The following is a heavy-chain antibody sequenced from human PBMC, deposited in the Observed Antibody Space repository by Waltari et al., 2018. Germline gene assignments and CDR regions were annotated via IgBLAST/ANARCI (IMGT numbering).Heavy chain of an antibody. Sequence: EVQLVESGGGLVKPGGSLRLPCAGPGFTFRGYTMNWVRQAPGKGLEWVSSITSNSYYVYYADSVRGRFTTSRDNAQSSLYLQMDSLRAEDTAVYYCARSLTGLGESFYHWGQGTLVTVPS. CDR1: GFTFRGYT. J-gene: IGHJ4*02. V-gene: IGHV3-21*06. CDR2: ITSNSYYV. CDR3: ARSLTGLGESFYH. D-gene: IGHD3-16*01.